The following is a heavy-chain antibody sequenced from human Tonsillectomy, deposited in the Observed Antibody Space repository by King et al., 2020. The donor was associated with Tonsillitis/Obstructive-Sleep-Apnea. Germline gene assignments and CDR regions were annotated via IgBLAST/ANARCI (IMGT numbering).Heavy chain of an antibody. CDR1: GYTFSSYY. CDR3: AREESRDAFDI. V-gene: IGHV1-46*01. Sequence: HVQLVESGAEVKKPGASVKVSCTTSGYTFSSYYMHWVRQAPGQGLEWMGIINPSGDSTSYAQKFQGRVTMTRDTSTSTVYMELSSLRSEDTAVYYCAREESRDAFDIWGQGTMVTVSS. CDR2: INPSGDST. J-gene: IGHJ3*02.